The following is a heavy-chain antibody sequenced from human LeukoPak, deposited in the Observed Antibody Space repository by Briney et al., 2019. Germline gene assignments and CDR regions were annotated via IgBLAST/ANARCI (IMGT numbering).Heavy chain of an antibody. CDR3: ARDVYCSGGSCYPYYYYMDV. V-gene: IGHV4-59*12. CDR2: IYYSGST. CDR1: GGSISSYY. D-gene: IGHD2-15*01. J-gene: IGHJ6*03. Sequence: SETLSLTCTVSGGSISSYYWSWIRQPPGKGLEWIGYIYYSGSTNYNPSLKSRVTISVDTSKNQFSLKLSSVTAADTAVYHCARDVYCSGGSCYPYYYYMDVWGKGTTVTVSS.